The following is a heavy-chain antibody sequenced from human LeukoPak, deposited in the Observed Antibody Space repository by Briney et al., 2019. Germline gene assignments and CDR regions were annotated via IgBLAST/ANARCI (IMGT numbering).Heavy chain of an antibody. CDR2: VHPDNGNT. V-gene: IGHV1-8*01. D-gene: IGHD1-14*01. J-gene: IGHJ5*02. CDR1: GYPFTKWE. Sequence: ASVTVSCTTSGYPFTKWEINWVRQAAGQGLEWLGWVHPDNGNTYYAQRFRGRVTMSRDTSTTTAYMELSGLRSNDTAVYFCATGPRNDPWGQGTLVTVSS. CDR3: ATGPRNDP.